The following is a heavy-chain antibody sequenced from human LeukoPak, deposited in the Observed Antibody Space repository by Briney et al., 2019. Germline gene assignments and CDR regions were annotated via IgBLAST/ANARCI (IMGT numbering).Heavy chain of an antibody. Sequence: SETLSLTCTVSGGSISSYYWSWIRQPAGKGLEWIGRMYTSGSTNYNPSLKSRVTMSVATSKNQFSLKLSSVTAADTAVYYFSKVKRQYDILTGYYPEYYFDYWGQGTLVTVSS. CDR3: SKVKRQYDILTGYYPEYYFDY. J-gene: IGHJ4*02. V-gene: IGHV4-4*07. CDR2: MYTSGST. CDR1: GGSISSYY. D-gene: IGHD3-9*01.